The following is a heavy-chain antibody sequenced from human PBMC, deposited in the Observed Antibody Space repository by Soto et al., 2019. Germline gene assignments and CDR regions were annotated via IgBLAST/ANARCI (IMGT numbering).Heavy chain of an antibody. D-gene: IGHD2-2*02. CDR2: INQGGSAK. Sequence: GGSLRLSCAASTFTFSNHWMSWVRQAPGKGLEWVANINQGGSAKYYLDSVKGRFTISRDNAKNSRDLQMNSLRAEDTAVYYCARIYCSTTSCYIDYWGQGTLVTVSS. CDR1: TFTFSNHW. V-gene: IGHV3-7*01. J-gene: IGHJ4*02. CDR3: ARIYCSTTSCYIDY.